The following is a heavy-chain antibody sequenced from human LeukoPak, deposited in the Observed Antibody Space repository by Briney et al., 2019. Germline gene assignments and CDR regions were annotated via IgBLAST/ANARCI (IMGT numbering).Heavy chain of an antibody. J-gene: IGHJ3*02. CDR2: IYYSGST. CDR1: GGSFSSGSYY. Sequence: SETLSLTCTVSGGSFSSGSYYWSWIRQPPGKGLEWIGYIYYSGSTNYNPSLKSRVTISVDTSKNQFSLKLSSVTAADTAVYYCARLADSGYQIWGQGTMVTVSS. D-gene: IGHD3-22*01. CDR3: ARLADSGYQI. V-gene: IGHV4-61*01.